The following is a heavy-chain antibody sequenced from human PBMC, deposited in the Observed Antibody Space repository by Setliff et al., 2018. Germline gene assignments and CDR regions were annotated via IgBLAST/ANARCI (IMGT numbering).Heavy chain of an antibody. CDR2: IRPDGSNK. Sequence: PGGSLRLSCAASGFTFSGYGIHWVRQAPGKGLEWVAFIRPDGSNKYYADFVKGRFTISRDNSQNTVFLQVNSLRPEDSAVYYCAKEDYSDSSGYYYETPWFDPWGQGTLVTVSS. CDR3: AKEDYSDSSGYYYETPWFDP. D-gene: IGHD3-22*01. J-gene: IGHJ5*02. V-gene: IGHV3-30*02. CDR1: GFTFSGYG.